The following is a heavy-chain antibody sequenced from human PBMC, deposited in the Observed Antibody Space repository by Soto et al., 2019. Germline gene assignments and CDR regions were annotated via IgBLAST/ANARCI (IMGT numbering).Heavy chain of an antibody. D-gene: IGHD2-15*01. CDR1: GGTFSSYA. Sequence: SVKVSCKASGGTFSSYAISWVRQAPGQGLEWMGGIIPIFGTANYAQKFQGRVTITADESTSTAYMELSRLRSDDTAVYYCARDRVVVVAGRYYYYGMDVWGQGTTVTVSS. CDR2: IIPIFGTA. J-gene: IGHJ6*02. V-gene: IGHV1-69*13. CDR3: ARDRVVVVAGRYYYYGMDV.